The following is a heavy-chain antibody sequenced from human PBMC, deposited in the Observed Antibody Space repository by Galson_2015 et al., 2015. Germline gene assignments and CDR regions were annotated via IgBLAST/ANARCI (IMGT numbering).Heavy chain of an antibody. CDR1: GFTFSSSG. J-gene: IGHJ3*01. CDR3: TRDRNYGYGAFDF. Sequence: SLRLSCAASGFTFSSSGMHWVRQAPGKGLEWVALIWYGGSNKYYEDSVKGRFTISRDNSKNTLYLQMNSLRAEDTAVYYCTRDRNYGYGAFDFWGQGTMVPVSS. V-gene: IGHV3-33*01. D-gene: IGHD3-10*01. CDR2: IWYGGSNK.